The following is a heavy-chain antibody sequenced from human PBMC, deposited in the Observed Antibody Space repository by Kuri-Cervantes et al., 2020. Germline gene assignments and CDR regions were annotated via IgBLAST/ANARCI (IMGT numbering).Heavy chain of an antibody. Sequence: SETLSLTCTVSGGSISSGDHYWSWIRQPPGKGLQWIGYIYYSGSAYYNPSLKSRVTISVDTSKNQFSLKLSSVTAADTAVYYCARLQHSGLHGAGSFDIWGQGTMVTVSS. CDR1: GGSISSGDHY. D-gene: IGHD5-12*01. J-gene: IGHJ3*02. V-gene: IGHV4-39*01. CDR3: ARLQHSGLHGAGSFDI. CDR2: IYYSGSA.